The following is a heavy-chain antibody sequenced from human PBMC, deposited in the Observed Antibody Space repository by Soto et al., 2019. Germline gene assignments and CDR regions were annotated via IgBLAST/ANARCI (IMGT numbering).Heavy chain of an antibody. D-gene: IGHD1-26*01. J-gene: IGHJ4*02. CDR2: ISASGGAT. CDR3: AKDVEGGSLFMGAVVS. CDR1: RFTFTSYA. V-gene: IGHV3-23*01. Sequence: PGGSLRLSCVASRFTFTSYAMSWVRQAPGKGLEWVAAISASGGATIHADSVKGRLTISRDNYKNTLYLQMNSLRAEDTAVYYCAKDVEGGSLFMGAVVSWGQGT.